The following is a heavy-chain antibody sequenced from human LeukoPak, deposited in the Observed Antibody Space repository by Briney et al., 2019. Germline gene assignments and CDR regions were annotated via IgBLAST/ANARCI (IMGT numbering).Heavy chain of an antibody. CDR1: GYTFTSYD. D-gene: IGHD3-10*01. V-gene: IGHV1-8*03. CDR2: MNPNSGNT. Sequence: GASVKVSCKASGYTFTSYDINWVRQATGQGLEWMGWMNPNSGNTGYAQKFQGRVTITRNTSISTAYMELSSLRSEDTAVYYCARGYYYGSGSYYYYMDVWGKGTTVTVSS. J-gene: IGHJ6*03. CDR3: ARGYYYGSGSYYYYMDV.